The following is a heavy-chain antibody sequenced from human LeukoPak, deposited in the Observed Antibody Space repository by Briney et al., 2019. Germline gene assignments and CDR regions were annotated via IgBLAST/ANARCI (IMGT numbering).Heavy chain of an antibody. V-gene: IGHV3-48*01. D-gene: IGHD2/OR15-2a*01. CDR2: ISSSSSTI. CDR3: ARAIGSRGYYGMDV. Sequence: PGGSLRLSCAASGFTFSSYSMNWVRQAPGKGLEWVSYISSSSSTIYYADSVKGRFTISRDNAKNSLYLQMNSLRAEDTAVYYCARAIGSRGYYGMDVWGQGTTVTVSS. J-gene: IGHJ6*02. CDR1: GFTFSSYS.